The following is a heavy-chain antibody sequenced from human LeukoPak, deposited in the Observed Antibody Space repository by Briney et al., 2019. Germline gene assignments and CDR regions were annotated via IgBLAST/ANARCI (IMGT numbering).Heavy chain of an antibody. J-gene: IGHJ4*02. CDR2: INPNSGGT. D-gene: IGHD3-22*01. CDR3: ARGRRTYYDSSGYRGNDY. V-gene: IGHV1-2*06. CDR1: GYTFTGYY. Sequence: ASVKVSCKASGYTFTGYYMHWVRQAPGQGLEWMGRINPNSGGTNYAQKFQGRGTMTRDTSISTAYMELSRLRSDDTAVYYCARGRRTYYDSSGYRGNDYWGQGTLVTVSS.